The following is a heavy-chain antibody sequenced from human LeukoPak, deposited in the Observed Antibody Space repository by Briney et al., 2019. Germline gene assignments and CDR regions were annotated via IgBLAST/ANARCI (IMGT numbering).Heavy chain of an antibody. D-gene: IGHD1-1*01. CDR1: GFTFGSYA. CDR3: AKDRKVLEY. Sequence: PGGSLRPSCAASGFTFGSYAMSWVRQAPGKGLEWISAISDSSGKTYYADSVKGRFTVSRDNSKNTLYLQMNSLRAEDTAVYYCAKDRKVLEYWGQGTLVTVSS. J-gene: IGHJ4*02. CDR2: ISDSSGKT. V-gene: IGHV3-23*01.